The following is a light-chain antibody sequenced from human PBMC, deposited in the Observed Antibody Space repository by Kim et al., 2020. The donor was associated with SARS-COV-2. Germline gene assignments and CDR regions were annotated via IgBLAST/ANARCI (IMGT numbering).Light chain of an antibody. CDR2: SNN. Sequence: QSVLTQPPSPSGTPGQRVTISCSGSSSNIGSNNVVWYQQLPGAAPNLLFYSNNQRPSGIPDRFSGSRSGTSASLAISGLQSGDEADYYCAVWDDSLKQGVFGGGTQLTVL. CDR3: AVWDDSLKQGV. J-gene: IGLJ3*02. V-gene: IGLV1-44*01. CDR1: SSNIGSNN.